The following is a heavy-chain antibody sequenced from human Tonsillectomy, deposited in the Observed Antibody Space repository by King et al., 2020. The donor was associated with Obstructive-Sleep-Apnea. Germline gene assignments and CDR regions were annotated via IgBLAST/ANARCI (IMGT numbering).Heavy chain of an antibody. D-gene: IGHD6-19*01. CDR3: AGRRGGSGSGWNNLFDS. V-gene: IGHV4-39*01. CDR2: FSSGESP. J-gene: IGHJ4*02. CDR1: GASVSRTNYY. Sequence: LPLQESGPGLVKTSETLSLTCTVSSVSGASVSRTNYYWGWIRQAPGKGLQWIGSFSSGESPSYNPSLRSRVTISFGSSRTQFSLNLTSVSAADTARYYCAGRRGGSGSGWNNLFDSWGQGTLVTVSS.